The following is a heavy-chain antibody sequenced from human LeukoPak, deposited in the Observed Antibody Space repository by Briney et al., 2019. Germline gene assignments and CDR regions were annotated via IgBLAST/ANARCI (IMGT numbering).Heavy chain of an antibody. V-gene: IGHV4-39*01. CDR1: VGFISRSNYY. CDR2: IYYSGST. Sequence: RSDTLSLPCTVSVGFISRSNYYRGWSCQPPGRGLEWIGSIYYSGSTYYNPSLKSRVTISVDTSKNQFSLKLSSVTAADTAVYYCARQSASDYYDSSDSFDYWGQGTLVTVSS. CDR3: ARQSASDYYDSSDSFDY. D-gene: IGHD3-22*01. J-gene: IGHJ4*02.